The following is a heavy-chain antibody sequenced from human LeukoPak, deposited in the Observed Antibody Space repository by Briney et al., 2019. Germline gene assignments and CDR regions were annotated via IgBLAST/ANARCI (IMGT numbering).Heavy chain of an antibody. Sequence: GGSLRPSCVSSEITFSTSIMHWVRQAPGKGLEWVAVISNDGSTKIYADSVKGRFAISRDDSSNTVYLQMNSLIFDDTALYYCAREGHGSGFCGDFNVWGQGTMVTVSS. CDR3: AREGHGSGFCGDFNV. J-gene: IGHJ3*01. D-gene: IGHD4-17*01. V-gene: IGHV3-30*09. CDR2: ISNDGSTK. CDR1: EITFSTSI.